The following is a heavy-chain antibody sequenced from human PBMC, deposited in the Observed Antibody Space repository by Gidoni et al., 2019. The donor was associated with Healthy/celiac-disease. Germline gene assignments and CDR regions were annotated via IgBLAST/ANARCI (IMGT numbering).Heavy chain of an antibody. CDR3: AVVAAGGWDYYGMDV. D-gene: IGHD6-13*01. V-gene: IGHV4-39*01. CDR2: IYYSGST. J-gene: IGHJ6*02. Sequence: QLQLQESGPGLVKPSETLSLTCTVSGGSISSSSYYWGWIRQPPGKGLEWIGSIYYSGSTYYNPSLKSRVTISVDTSKNQFSLKLSSVTAADTAVYYCAVVAAGGWDYYGMDVWGQGTTVTVSS. CDR1: GGSISSSSYY.